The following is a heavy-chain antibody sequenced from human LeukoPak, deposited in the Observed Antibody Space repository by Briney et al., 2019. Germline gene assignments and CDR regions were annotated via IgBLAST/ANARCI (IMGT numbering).Heavy chain of an antibody. D-gene: IGHD3-10*01. J-gene: IGHJ4*02. CDR3: ARGLLWFGELSVYFDY. CDR1: GFTFSSYW. CDR2: IKQDGSEK. Sequence: PGGSLRLSCAASGFTFSSYWMSWVRQAPGKGLEGVANIKQDGSEKYYVDSVKGRFTISRDNAKNSLYLQMNSLRAEDTAVYYCARGLLWFGELSVYFDYWGQGTLVTVPS. V-gene: IGHV3-7*01.